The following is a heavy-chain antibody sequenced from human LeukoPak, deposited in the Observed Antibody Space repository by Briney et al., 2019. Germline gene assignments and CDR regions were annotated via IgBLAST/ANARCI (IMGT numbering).Heavy chain of an antibody. V-gene: IGHV3-23*01. CDR3: AKAPGHDLAGFYFDY. Sequence: PGGSLRLSCAASGVSFSNYAMAWVRQAPGKGLEWVSGISGSGGSTWYADSVKVRFTISRANSKNMIYLQMSSLRAEDTALYYCAKAPGHDLAGFYFDYWGQGTLVTVSS. J-gene: IGHJ4*02. CDR1: GVSFSNYA. D-gene: IGHD3-3*01. CDR2: ISGSGGST.